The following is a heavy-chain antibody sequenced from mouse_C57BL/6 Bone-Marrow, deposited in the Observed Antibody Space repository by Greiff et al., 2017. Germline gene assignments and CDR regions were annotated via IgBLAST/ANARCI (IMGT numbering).Heavy chain of an antibody. V-gene: IGHV1-53*01. CDR1: GYTFTSYW. J-gene: IGHJ4*01. Sequence: QVQLQQPGTELVKPGASVKLSCKASGYTFTSYWMHWVKQRPGQGLEWIGNINPSNGGTNYNEKFKSKATLTVDKSSSTACMQLSSLTSEDSAVYYWSRQRAPYAMYYWGQGTSVTGSS. CDR2: INPSNGGT. D-gene: IGHD1-3*01. CDR3: SRQRAPYAMYY.